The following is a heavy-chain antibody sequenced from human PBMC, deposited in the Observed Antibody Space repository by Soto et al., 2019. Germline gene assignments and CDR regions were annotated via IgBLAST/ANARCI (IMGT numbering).Heavy chain of an antibody. V-gene: IGHV4-30-4*01. D-gene: IGHD6-19*01. CDR1: GGSISSGDYY. J-gene: IGHJ5*02. CDR2: IYYSGST. Sequence: SETLSLTYTVSGGSISSGDYYWSWIRQPPGKGLEWIGYIYYSGSTYYNPSLKSRVTISVDTPKNQFSLKLSSVTAADTAVYYCAREALPGIAVAGTSTWFDPWGQGTLVTVSS. CDR3: AREALPGIAVAGTSTWFDP.